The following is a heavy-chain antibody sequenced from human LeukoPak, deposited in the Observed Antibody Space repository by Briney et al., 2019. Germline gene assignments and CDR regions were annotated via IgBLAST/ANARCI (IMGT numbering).Heavy chain of an antibody. Sequence: GGSLRLSCAASGFTFNNYAMSWVRQAPGKGLEWVANIKQDESEKYYVDSVKGRFTISRDNAKNSLYLQMNSLRAEDTAVYYCARDVLAVAGMGVALDYWGQGTLVTVSS. CDR2: IKQDESEK. CDR3: ARDVLAVAGMGVALDY. V-gene: IGHV3-7*01. CDR1: GFTFNNYA. J-gene: IGHJ4*02. D-gene: IGHD6-19*01.